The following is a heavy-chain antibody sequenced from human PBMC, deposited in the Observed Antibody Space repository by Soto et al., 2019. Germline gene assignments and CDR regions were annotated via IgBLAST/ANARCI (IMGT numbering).Heavy chain of an antibody. V-gene: IGHV3-23*01. CDR3: APMGV. Sequence: GGSLRLSCAASGFTFSSYAMSWVRQAPGKGLEWVSAIRGSDNSTYYADSVKGRFTISRDNSKNTLYLQMSGLRADDTAVYYCAPMGVWGQGTTVTVSS. CDR2: IRGSDNST. J-gene: IGHJ6*02. CDR1: GFTFSSYA.